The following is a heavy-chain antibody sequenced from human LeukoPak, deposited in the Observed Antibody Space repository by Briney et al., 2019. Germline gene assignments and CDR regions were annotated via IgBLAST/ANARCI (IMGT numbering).Heavy chain of an antibody. CDR3: VREYFYNSSGFRALRY. Sequence: GGSLRLSCVASGFAFNTYCMSWVRQAPGKGLDWVANIKEDGSERYYVDSVKGRFTISRDNTKNSLYLQMSSLRAEDTAVYYCVREYFYNSSGFRALRYWGQGTLVTVSS. D-gene: IGHD3-22*01. J-gene: IGHJ4*02. CDR1: GFAFNTYC. CDR2: IKEDGSER. V-gene: IGHV3-7*01.